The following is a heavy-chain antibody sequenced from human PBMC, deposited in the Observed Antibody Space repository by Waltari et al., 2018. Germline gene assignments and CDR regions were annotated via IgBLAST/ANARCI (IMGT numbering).Heavy chain of an antibody. CDR2: IYHSWST. J-gene: IGHJ3*02. CDR1: VYSISSGYY. V-gene: IGHV4-38-2*01. D-gene: IGHD3-3*01. CDR3: ARGYYDFWSGYPNDAFDI. Sequence: QVQLQESGAGLVKPSETLSLTCAVSVYSISSGYYWGWIRQPTAKGLEWIWSIYHSWSTYYNPSLKSRVTISVDTSKNQFSLKLSSVTAADTAVYYCARGYYDFWSGYPNDAFDIWGQGTMVTVSS.